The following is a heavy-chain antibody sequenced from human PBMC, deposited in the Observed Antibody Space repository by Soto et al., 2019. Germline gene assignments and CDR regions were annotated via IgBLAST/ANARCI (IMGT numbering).Heavy chain of an antibody. J-gene: IGHJ6*02. Sequence: GESLKISCKGSGYSFTIYWIGWVRQMPGKGLEWMGIIYPGDSDTRYSPSFQGQVTISADNSKNTLYLQMNSLRAEDTAVYYCVYSGYVSQYYYYGMDVWGQGTTVTVSS. V-gene: IGHV5-51*01. CDR1: GYSFTIYW. CDR2: IYPGDSDT. CDR3: VYSGYVSQYYYYGMDV. D-gene: IGHD5-12*01.